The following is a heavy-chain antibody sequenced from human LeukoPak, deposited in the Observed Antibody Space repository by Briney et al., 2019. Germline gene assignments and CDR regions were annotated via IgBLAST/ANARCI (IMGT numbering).Heavy chain of an antibody. V-gene: IGHV1-69*01. CDR1: GGTFSSYA. CDR3: ARSYQPGYSYGPFDY. J-gene: IGHJ4*02. CDR2: IIPIFGTA. Sequence: GASVKVSCKASGGTFSSYAISWVRQAPGQGLEWMGGIIPIFGTANYAQMFQGRVTITADESTSTAYMELSSLRSEDTAVYYCARSYQPGYSYGPFDYWGQGTLVTVSS. D-gene: IGHD5-18*01.